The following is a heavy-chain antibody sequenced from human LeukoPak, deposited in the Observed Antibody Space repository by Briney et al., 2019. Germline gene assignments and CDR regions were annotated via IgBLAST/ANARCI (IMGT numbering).Heavy chain of an antibody. CDR3: ARDALNYYGMDV. V-gene: IGHV3-21*01. J-gene: IGHJ6*02. CDR2: ISSSSSYI. Sequence: XRXAPXKGLEWVXSISSSSSYIYYADSVKGRFTISRDNAKNSLYLQMNSLRAEDTAVYYCARDALNYYGMDVWGQGTTVTVSS.